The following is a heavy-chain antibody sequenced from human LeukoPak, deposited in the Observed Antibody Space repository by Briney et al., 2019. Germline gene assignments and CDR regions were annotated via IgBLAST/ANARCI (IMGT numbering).Heavy chain of an antibody. D-gene: IGHD7-27*01. CDR1: GFTFSSFA. J-gene: IGHJ4*02. Sequence: GGSLRLSCAASGFTFSSFALSWVRQAPGKGLEWVSAISGSGDNTFYADSVRGRFTISRDNSKNILYLQMNSLRGEDTAIYYCAKVFRGSGYFFDYWGQGTLVTVSS. CDR2: ISGSGDNT. CDR3: AKVFRGSGYFFDY. V-gene: IGHV3-23*01.